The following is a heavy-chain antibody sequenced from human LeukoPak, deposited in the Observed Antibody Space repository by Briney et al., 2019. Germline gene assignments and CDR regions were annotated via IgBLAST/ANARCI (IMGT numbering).Heavy chain of an antibody. J-gene: IGHJ3*02. V-gene: IGHV3-23*01. Sequence: GGSLRLSCAASGFTLSSYAMSWVRQAPGKGLEWVSAISGSGGSTYYADSVKGRFTISRDNSKNTLYLQMKSLRAEDTAVYYFDKDLTYYSDSSGYYSDAFHIWGQGTMVTVSS. CDR1: GFTLSSYA. CDR2: ISGSGGST. D-gene: IGHD3-22*01. CDR3: DKDLTYYSDSSGYYSDAFHI.